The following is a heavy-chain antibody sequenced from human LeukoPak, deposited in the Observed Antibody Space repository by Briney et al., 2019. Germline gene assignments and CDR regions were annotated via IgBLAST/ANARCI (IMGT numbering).Heavy chain of an antibody. CDR3: AKGGRGSYYPFDY. CDR1: GFTFDDYT. Sequence: GGSLRLSCAASGFTFDDYTMHWVRQAPGKGLEWVFLISWDGGSTYYADSVKGRFTISRDNSKNSLYLQMNSLRTEDTALYYCAKGGRGSYYPFDYWGQGTLVTVSS. CDR2: ISWDGGST. D-gene: IGHD1-26*01. V-gene: IGHV3-43*01. J-gene: IGHJ4*02.